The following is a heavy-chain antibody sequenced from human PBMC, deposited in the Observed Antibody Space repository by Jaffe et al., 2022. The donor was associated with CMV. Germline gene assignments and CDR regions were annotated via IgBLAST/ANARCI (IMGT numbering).Heavy chain of an antibody. CDR3: ARERYQLEQGTFYYYYGMDV. D-gene: IGHD2-2*01. J-gene: IGHJ6*02. CDR2: INPSGGST. V-gene: IGHV1-46*01. CDR1: GYTFTSYY. Sequence: QVQLVQSGAEVKKPGASVKVSCKASGYTFTSYYMHWVRQAPGQGLEWMGIINPSGGSTSYAQKFQGRVTMTRDTSTSTVYMELSSLRSEDTAVYYCARERYQLEQGTFYYYYGMDVWGQGTTVTVSS.